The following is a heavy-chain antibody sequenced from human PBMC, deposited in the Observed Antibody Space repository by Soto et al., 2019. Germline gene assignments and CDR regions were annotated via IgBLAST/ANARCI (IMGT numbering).Heavy chain of an antibody. V-gene: IGHV3-7*01. CDR3: ARDETYYYGSGPV. CDR2: IKQDGSEK. CDR1: GFTFSTYW. D-gene: IGHD3-10*01. J-gene: IGHJ4*02. Sequence: LRLSCAASGFTFSTYWMSWVRQAPGKGLEWVANIKQDGSEKYYVDSVKGRLTISRDNAKNSLYLQMNSLRAEDTAVYYCARDETYYYGSGPVGGQGTLVTVYS.